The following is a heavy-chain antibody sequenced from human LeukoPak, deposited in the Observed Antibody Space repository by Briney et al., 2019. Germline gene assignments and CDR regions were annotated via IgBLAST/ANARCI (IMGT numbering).Heavy chain of an antibody. CDR1: GYTFTSYY. CDR3: ARMGMRRNWFDP. D-gene: IGHD7-27*01. J-gene: IGHJ5*02. CDR2: INPSGGST. Sequence: ASVKVSCKASGYTFTSYYMHWVRQAPGQGLEWMGIINPSGGSTSYAQKFQGRVTMTRDTSTSTVYMELGSLRSEDTAVYYCARMGMRRNWFDPWGQGTLVTVSS. V-gene: IGHV1-46*01.